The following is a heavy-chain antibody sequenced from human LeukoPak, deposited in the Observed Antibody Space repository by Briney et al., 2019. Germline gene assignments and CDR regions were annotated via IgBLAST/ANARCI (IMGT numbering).Heavy chain of an antibody. V-gene: IGHV4-34*01. CDR2: INHSGST. CDR1: GGSFSGYY. J-gene: IGHJ4*02. Sequence: SETLSLTCAVYGGSFSGYYWSWIRQPPGKGLEWIGEINHSGSTNYNPSLKSRVTIPVDTSKNQFSLKLSSVTAADTAVYYCARTPLFYGDYSGYFDYWGQGTLVTVSS. D-gene: IGHD4-17*01. CDR3: ARTPLFYGDYSGYFDY.